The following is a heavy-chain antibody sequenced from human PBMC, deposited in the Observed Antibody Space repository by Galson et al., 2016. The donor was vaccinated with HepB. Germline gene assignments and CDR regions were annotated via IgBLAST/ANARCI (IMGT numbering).Heavy chain of an antibody. D-gene: IGHD3-3*01. CDR2: ISAYNGNT. J-gene: IGHJ6*02. Sequence: SVKVSCKASGYTFTSYGITWVRQAPGQGLEWMGWISAYNGNTNYAQKLQGRVTMTTDTSTSTAYMELRSLRSDDTAVYYCARDFVLKWLLYQVPHYYGMDVWGQGTTVTVSS. CDR1: GYTFTSYG. V-gene: IGHV1-18*01. CDR3: ARDFVLKWLLYQVPHYYGMDV.